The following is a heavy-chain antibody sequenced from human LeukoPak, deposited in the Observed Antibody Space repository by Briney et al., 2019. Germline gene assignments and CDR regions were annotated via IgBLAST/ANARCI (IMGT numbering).Heavy chain of an antibody. J-gene: IGHJ6*02. CDR2: ISYDGSNK. CDR3: AGSSASCYLSCYYYGMDV. V-gene: IGHV3-30-3*01. CDR1: GSTFSSYA. D-gene: IGHD2-2*01. Sequence: GGSLRLSCAASGSTFSSYAMHWVRQAPGKGLEWVAVISYDGSNKYYADSVKGRFTISRDNSKNTLYLQMNSLRAEDTAVYYCAGSSASCYLSCYYYGMDVWGQGTTVTVSS.